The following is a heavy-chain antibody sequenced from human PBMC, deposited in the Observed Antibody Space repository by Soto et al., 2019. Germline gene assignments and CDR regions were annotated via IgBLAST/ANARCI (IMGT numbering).Heavy chain of an antibody. Sequence: EVQLAESGGGLAQPGGSLRLFCAASGFTLNGYAMDWVRQAPGKGLEYVSGISSNGVGTYYANSVQGRFTISRDNSKNTVYLQMGSLRPEDMAVYYCARRARPDFYYMDVWGKGTTVTVS. V-gene: IGHV3-64*01. CDR3: ARRARPDFYYMDV. D-gene: IGHD6-6*01. J-gene: IGHJ6*03. CDR1: GFTLNGYA. CDR2: ISSNGVGT.